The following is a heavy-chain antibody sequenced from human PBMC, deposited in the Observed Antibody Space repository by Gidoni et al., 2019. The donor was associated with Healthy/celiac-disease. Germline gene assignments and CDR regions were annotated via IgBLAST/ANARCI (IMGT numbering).Heavy chain of an antibody. Sequence: QVQLQESGPGLVKTSHTLSLTCTVSGGSISRGGYYCSWIRQHPGKGLEGIGYIYYSGSTYYNPSLKSRVTISVDTSKNQFSLKLSSVTAADTAVYYCARTVNDYHLDYWGQGTLVTVSS. V-gene: IGHV4-31*03. D-gene: IGHD4-17*01. J-gene: IGHJ4*02. CDR1: GGSISRGGYY. CDR3: ARTVNDYHLDY. CDR2: IYYSGST.